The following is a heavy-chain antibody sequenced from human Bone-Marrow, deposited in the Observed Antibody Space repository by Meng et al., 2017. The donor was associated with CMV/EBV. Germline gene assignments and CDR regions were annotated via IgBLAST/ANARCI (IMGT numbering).Heavy chain of an antibody. Sequence: GGFLRLSCAASGFTFNSHSMNWVRQAPGRGLEWVSSISMSSDYKYYADSVKGRFTISRDNAKNSLYLQISSLRAEDTAVYYCVRDPSATTGGMDVWGQGTTVTVSS. CDR3: VRDPSATTGGMDV. CDR2: ISMSSDYK. V-gene: IGHV3-21*01. D-gene: IGHD1-7*01. CDR1: GFTFNSHS. J-gene: IGHJ6*02.